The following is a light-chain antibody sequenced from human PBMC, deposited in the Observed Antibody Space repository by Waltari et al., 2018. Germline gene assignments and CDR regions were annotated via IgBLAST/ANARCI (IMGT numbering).Light chain of an antibody. Sequence: SYELTQPPSVSVSRGQTARITCSGDALPQQYAYRYQQKSGQAPVLVIFEDSKRPSGIPERFSGSSSGTMATLTISGAQMEDEADYYCYSADSSGNHWVFGGGTKLTVL. CDR1: ALPQQY. V-gene: IGLV3-10*01. J-gene: IGLJ3*02. CDR2: EDS. CDR3: YSADSSGNHWV.